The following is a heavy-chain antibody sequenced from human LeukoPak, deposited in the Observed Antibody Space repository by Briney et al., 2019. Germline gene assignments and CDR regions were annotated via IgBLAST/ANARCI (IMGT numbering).Heavy chain of an antibody. CDR3: AKELPCNIRYNSFYY. D-gene: IGHD1-1*01. Sequence: PGGSLRLSCAASGFTFSSNAKSWVRQAPGTGLELVSGLGGSGGGRSYADSVKSRFTITRVDSKHTLYLQINSPEAEDTALYYRAKELPCNIRYNSFYYWGQGTLVTVSS. CDR2: LGGSGGGR. CDR1: GFTFSSNA. V-gene: IGHV3-23*01. J-gene: IGHJ4*02.